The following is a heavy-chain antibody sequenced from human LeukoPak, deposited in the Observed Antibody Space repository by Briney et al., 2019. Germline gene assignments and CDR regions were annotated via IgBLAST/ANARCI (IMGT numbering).Heavy chain of an antibody. CDR2: ITPNSAAR. D-gene: IGHD6-19*01. Sequence: GGSLRLSCVASGFYYNNYGMNWVRQAPGKGLEWVAGITPNSAARYYADSVKGRFTISRDNSKNTLYLQMNSLRAEDTAVYYCARDRGSGWYFDYWGQGTLVTVSS. CDR3: ARDRGSGWYFDY. V-gene: IGHV3-23*01. CDR1: GFYYNNYG. J-gene: IGHJ4*02.